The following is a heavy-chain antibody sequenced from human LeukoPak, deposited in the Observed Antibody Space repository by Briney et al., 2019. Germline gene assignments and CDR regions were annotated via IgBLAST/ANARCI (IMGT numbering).Heavy chain of an antibody. CDR3: AREVPTVTVKRAFDI. CDR1: GFSFSSYA. D-gene: IGHD4-17*01. CDR2: VSHDGTYE. Sequence: GGSLRLSCVASGFSFSSYAMHWVRQAPGKGLEWVAVVSHDGTYEYYADSVKGRLSISRDISKNTLYLQMNSLRAEDTAVYYCAREVPTVTVKRAFDIWGQGTMVTVSS. J-gene: IGHJ3*02. V-gene: IGHV3-30*04.